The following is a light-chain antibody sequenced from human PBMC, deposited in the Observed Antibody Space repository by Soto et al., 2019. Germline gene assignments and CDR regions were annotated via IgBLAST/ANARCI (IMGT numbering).Light chain of an antibody. CDR2: DAS. CDR3: HQRSNWIFA. V-gene: IGKV3-11*01. CDR1: QRTDSL. Sequence: ELVLTQSPDTLSLSPGERATLSCRAGQRTDSLLAWYQQKPGQAPRLLIYDASYRATGVPARFIGGGSGTDFTLTITSLEPEDFAVYYCHQRSNWIFAFGPGTKV. J-gene: IGKJ3*01.